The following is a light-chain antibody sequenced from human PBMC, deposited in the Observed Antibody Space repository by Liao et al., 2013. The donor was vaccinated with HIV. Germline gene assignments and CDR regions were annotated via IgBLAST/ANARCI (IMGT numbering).Light chain of an antibody. Sequence: SYELTQPPSVSVSPGQTASITCSGDKLGDKFASWYQQKPGQSPVVVIYEDYKRPSGIPERLSGSNSEDTATLTISGTQAMDEADYYCQAWDSSSAYVFGTGTKVTVL. CDR1: KLGDKF. V-gene: IGLV3-1*01. CDR2: EDY. J-gene: IGLJ1*01. CDR3: QAWDSSSAYV.